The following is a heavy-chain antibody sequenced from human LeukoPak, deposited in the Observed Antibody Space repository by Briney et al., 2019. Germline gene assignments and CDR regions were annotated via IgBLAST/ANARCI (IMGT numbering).Heavy chain of an antibody. CDR3: ARDLSKDFDY. V-gene: IGHV1-2*02. D-gene: IGHD6-13*01. J-gene: IGHJ4*02. Sequence: ASVKVSCKASGYTFTGFYIHWVRQAPGQGLEWMGWINPNSGGTNYPQKFQGRVTMTRDTSISTAYMELSRLRSDDTAVYYCARDLSKDFDYWGQGTLVTVSS. CDR2: INPNSGGT. CDR1: GYTFTGFY.